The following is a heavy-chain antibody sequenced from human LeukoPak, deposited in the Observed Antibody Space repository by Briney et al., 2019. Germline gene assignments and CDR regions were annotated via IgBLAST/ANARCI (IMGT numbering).Heavy chain of an antibody. V-gene: IGHV3-21*01. CDR2: ISSSSSYI. D-gene: IGHD6-13*01. CDR1: GFPFSTYS. J-gene: IGHJ1*01. CDR3: ARGPRNSSSYQYFQH. Sequence: GGSLRLSCAASGFPFSTYSMNWVRQAPGKGLEWVSSISSSSSYIYYADSVKGRFTISRDNAKNSLYLQMNSLRAEDTAVYYCARGPRNSSSYQYFQHWGQGTLVTVSS.